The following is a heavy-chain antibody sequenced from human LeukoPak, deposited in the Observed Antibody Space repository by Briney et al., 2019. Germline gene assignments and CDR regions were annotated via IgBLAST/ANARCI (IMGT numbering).Heavy chain of an antibody. CDR2: MNPNSGNT. CDR1: GYTFTSYD. J-gene: IGHJ6*02. CDR3: ARGKGIVGATTPSDNYYYYGMDV. V-gene: IGHV1-8*01. D-gene: IGHD1-26*01. Sequence: ASVKVSCKASGYTFTSYDINWVRQATGQGLEWMGWMNPNSGNTGYAQKFQGRVTMTRNTPISTAYMELSSLRSEDTAVYYCARGKGIVGATTPSDNYYYYGMDVWGQGTTVTVSS.